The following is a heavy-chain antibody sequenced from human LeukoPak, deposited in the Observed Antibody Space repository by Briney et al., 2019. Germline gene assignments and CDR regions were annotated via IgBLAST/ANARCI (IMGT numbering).Heavy chain of an antibody. J-gene: IGHJ5*02. CDR2: IYPGDSKT. CDR1: GYSFTTYW. D-gene: IGHD5-12*01. V-gene: IGHV5-51*04. Sequence: GESLKISCKASGYSFTTYWIAWVRQMPGKGPEWMGIIYPGDSKTRYSPPFQGQVTIPANKPISTTYLQWSSLKASDTAIYSCVRTYGGYEYNSIDPWGQGTLVTVSS. CDR3: VRTYGGYEYNSIDP.